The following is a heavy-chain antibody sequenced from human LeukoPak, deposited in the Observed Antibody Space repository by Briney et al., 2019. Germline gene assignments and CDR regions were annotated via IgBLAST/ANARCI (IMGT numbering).Heavy chain of an antibody. D-gene: IGHD3-10*01. CDR1: GYTFTSYD. J-gene: IGHJ4*02. CDR3: ARAGLLWFGGQGGLDY. Sequence: ASVKVSCKASGYTFTSYDINWVRQATGQGLEWMGWMNPNSGNTGYAQKFQGRVTMTRNTSISTAYMELSSLRSEDTAVYYCARAGLLWFGGQGGLDYWGQGTLVTVSS. CDR2: MNPNSGNT. V-gene: IGHV1-8*02.